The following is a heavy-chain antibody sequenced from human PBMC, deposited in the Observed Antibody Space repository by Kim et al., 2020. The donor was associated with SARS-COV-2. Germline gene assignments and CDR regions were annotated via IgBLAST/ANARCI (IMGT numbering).Heavy chain of an antibody. Sequence: GGSLRLSCAASGFTFSSYRMHWVRQAPGKGLVWVSRTNSDGGITSYADSVKGRFTISRDNAKSTLYLQMNSLRAEDTAVYYCASRRYTGTYYYFDYWGQGTLVTVSS. J-gene: IGHJ4*02. V-gene: IGHV3-74*01. D-gene: IGHD1-26*01. CDR1: GFTFSSYR. CDR2: TNSDGGIT. CDR3: ASRRYTGTYYYFDY.